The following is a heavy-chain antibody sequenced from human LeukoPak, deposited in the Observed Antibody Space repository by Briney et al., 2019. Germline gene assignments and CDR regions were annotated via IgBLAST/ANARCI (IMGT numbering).Heavy chain of an antibody. CDR1: GGSISSYY. CDR2: IYYSGST. V-gene: IGHV4-59*12. J-gene: IGHJ5*02. CDR3: ARGRYSSSWYGRLYWFDP. D-gene: IGHD6-13*01. Sequence: PSETLSLTCTVSGGSISSYYWSWIRQPPGKGLEWIGYIYYSGSTNYNPSLKSRVTISVDTSKNQFSLKLSSVTAADTAVYYCARGRYSSSWYGRLYWFDPWGQGTLVTVSS.